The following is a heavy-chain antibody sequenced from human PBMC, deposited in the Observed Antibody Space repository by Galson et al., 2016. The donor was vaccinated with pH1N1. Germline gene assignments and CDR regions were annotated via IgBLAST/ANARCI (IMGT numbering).Heavy chain of an antibody. D-gene: IGHD2-15*01. CDR3: VRSDILVIQMADY. Sequence: PALVKPTQTLTLTCTFSGFSLNTSAVGVGWVLQPPGKALEWLALIYWDDDRRYSPSLKNRLSIAKDTSKNLVLLTMTNMGPVDTATYYCVRSDILVIQMADYWGQVTQVTVAS. J-gene: IGHJ4*02. CDR1: GFSLNTSAVG. CDR2: IYWDDDR. V-gene: IGHV2-5*02.